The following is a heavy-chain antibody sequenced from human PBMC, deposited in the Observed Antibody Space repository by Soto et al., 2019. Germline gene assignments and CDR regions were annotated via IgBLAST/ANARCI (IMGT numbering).Heavy chain of an antibody. Sequence: SETLSLTCTVSGGSISSSSYYWGWIRQPPGKGLEWIGSIYYSGSTYYNPSLKSRVTISVDTSKNQFSLKLSSVTAADTAVYYCARLRSWLAYWGQGTLVTVSS. CDR1: GGSISSSSYY. D-gene: IGHD6-19*01. CDR3: ARLRSWLAY. J-gene: IGHJ4*02. V-gene: IGHV4-39*01. CDR2: IYYSGST.